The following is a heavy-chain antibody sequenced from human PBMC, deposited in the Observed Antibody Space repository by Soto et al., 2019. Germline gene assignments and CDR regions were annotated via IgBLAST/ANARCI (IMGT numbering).Heavy chain of an antibody. CDR2: ITPSGDST. V-gene: IGHV3-23*01. D-gene: IGHD4-4*01. CDR1: GFTFSTYG. Sequence: EVQLLESGGGLVQPGGSLRLACAASGFTFSTYGMSWVRQAPGKGLEWVSAITPSGDSTYYADSVKGRFTISRDNAETTMYLQMNRLRAEDTAVYFCASKYLRYSNDALGCYFDYWGRGTLVAVSS. J-gene: IGHJ4*02. CDR3: ASKYLRYSNDALGCYFDY.